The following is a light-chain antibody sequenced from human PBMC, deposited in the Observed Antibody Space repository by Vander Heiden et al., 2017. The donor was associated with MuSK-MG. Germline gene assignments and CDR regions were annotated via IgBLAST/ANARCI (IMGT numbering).Light chain of an antibody. Sequence: DTQLTQSPSSLPASVGDRVTITCQASQDISKYLNWYQQKSGKAPKLLIYDASNLETGVPSRFSGSGSGTDFTFTVSSLQPEDIATYYCQQYDKLPATFGQGTNLEIK. CDR1: QDISKY. V-gene: IGKV1-33*01. J-gene: IGKJ2*01. CDR3: QQYDKLPAT. CDR2: DAS.